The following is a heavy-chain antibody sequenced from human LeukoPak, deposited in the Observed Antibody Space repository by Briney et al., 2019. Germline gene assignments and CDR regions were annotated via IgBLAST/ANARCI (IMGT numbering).Heavy chain of an antibody. J-gene: IGHJ5*02. CDR2: IYYSGST. D-gene: IGHD2-15*01. Sequence: SETLSLTCTVSGGSISSYYWSWIRQPPGKGLEWIGYIYYSGSTNYNPSLKSRGTISVDTSKNQFSLKLSSVTAADTAVYYCARGERYCSGGSCYRRIWFDPWGQGTLVTVSS. V-gene: IGHV4-59*01. CDR1: GGSISSYY. CDR3: ARGERYCSGGSCYRRIWFDP.